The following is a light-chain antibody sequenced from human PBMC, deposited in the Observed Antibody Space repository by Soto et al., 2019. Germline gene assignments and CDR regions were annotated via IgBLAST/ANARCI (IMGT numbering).Light chain of an antibody. CDR2: AAS. J-gene: IGKJ1*01. CDR3: QHLNGYPRT. Sequence: DIQLIQSPSFLPASVGDRVTITCRASQGISSYLAWYQQKPGKAPKLLIYAASTLQSGVPSRFSGSGSGTEFTLTITSLQPEDFATYYCQHLNGYPRTFGQGTKVEIK. CDR1: QGISSY. V-gene: IGKV1-9*01.